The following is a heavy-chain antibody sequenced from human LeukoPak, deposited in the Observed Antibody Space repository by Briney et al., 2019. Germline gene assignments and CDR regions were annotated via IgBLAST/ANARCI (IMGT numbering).Heavy chain of an antibody. D-gene: IGHD3-22*01. CDR2: ISGSGGST. Sequence: GGSLRLSCAASGFTFSSYAMSWVRQAPGKGLEWVSAISGSGGSTCYADSVKGRFTISRVNSKNTLYLQMNSLRAEDTAVYYCAKTGLGGYYYFDYWGQGTLVTVSS. V-gene: IGHV3-23*01. CDR3: AKTGLGGYYYFDY. CDR1: GFTFSSYA. J-gene: IGHJ4*02.